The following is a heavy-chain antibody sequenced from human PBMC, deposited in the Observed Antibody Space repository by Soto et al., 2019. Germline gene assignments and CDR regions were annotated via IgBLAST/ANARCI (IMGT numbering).Heavy chain of an antibody. CDR2: MNPNSGNT. CDR1: GYTFTTYD. Sequence: QVQLVQSGAEVRKPGASVKVSCKASGYTFTTYDINWVRQATGQGLEWMGWMNPNSGNTVYAQKFQGRVTMTRNTSIKTANMELTSLTPDDTAVYYCARYHYYYCMDVWGQGTTVTVSS. CDR3: ARYHYYYCMDV. D-gene: IGHD3-22*01. J-gene: IGHJ6*02. V-gene: IGHV1-8*01.